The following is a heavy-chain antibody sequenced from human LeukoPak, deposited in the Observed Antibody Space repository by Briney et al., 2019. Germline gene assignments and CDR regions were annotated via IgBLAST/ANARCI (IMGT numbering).Heavy chain of an antibody. J-gene: IGHJ4*02. CDR2: ISYDGSNK. Sequence: GRSLRLSCAASGFTVSTYAMHWVRQGPGKGLEWVAVISYDGSNKYYADSVKGRFTISRDNSKNTLYLQMSSLSADDTAVYYCARTTTPHYYGSGSYALGYWGQGTLVTVPS. CDR3: ARTTTPHYYGSGSYALGY. D-gene: IGHD3-10*01. CDR1: GFTVSTYA. V-gene: IGHV3-30-3*01.